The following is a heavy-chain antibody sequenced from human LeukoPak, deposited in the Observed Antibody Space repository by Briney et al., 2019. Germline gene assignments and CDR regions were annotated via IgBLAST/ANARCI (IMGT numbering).Heavy chain of an antibody. D-gene: IGHD6-13*01. J-gene: IGHJ5*02. Sequence: SVKVSSKASGRTFSTNAISWVREAPGQGLEWMGGIIPIFGTANYAQNFQGRVTLTAHESTGTAYMELSSLKSEDTAVYYCARGGGIAAAGTDWFDPWGQGTLVTVSS. V-gene: IGHV1-69*13. CDR1: GRTFSTNA. CDR2: IIPIFGTA. CDR3: ARGGGIAAAGTDWFDP.